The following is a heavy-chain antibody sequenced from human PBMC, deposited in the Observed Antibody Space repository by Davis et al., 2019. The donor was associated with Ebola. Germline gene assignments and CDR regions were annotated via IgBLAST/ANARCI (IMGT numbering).Heavy chain of an antibody. Sequence: TVKGSCKTSGGAVSSKPIRWVRQAHRQGSEWMGGIIPIFDTPHYAQKFQGRITITADASTSTAYMELSSLRSEDTATYFCARDFDGGNYYFDYWGPGTPVTVSS. CDR2: IIPIFDTP. CDR3: ARDFDGGNYYFDY. J-gene: IGHJ4*02. CDR1: GGAVSSKP. D-gene: IGHD3-9*01. V-gene: IGHV1-69*13.